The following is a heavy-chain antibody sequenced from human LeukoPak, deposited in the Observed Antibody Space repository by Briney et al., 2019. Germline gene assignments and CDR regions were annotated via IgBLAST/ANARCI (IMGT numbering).Heavy chain of an antibody. Sequence: SVKVSCKASGYTFTGYYMHWVRQAPGQGLEWMGWINPNSGGTNYAQKFQGRVTMTRDTSISTAYMELSRLRSDDTAVYYCARTYDSSGYYSVGLDYWGQGTLVTVSS. CDR3: ARTYDSSGYYSVGLDY. CDR1: GYTFTGYY. D-gene: IGHD3-22*01. V-gene: IGHV1-2*02. J-gene: IGHJ4*02. CDR2: INPNSGGT.